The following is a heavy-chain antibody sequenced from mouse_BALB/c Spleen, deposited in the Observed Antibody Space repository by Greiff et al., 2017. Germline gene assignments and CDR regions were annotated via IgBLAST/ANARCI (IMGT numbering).Heavy chain of an antibody. Sequence: EVQLQQSGPGLVKPSQSLSLTCTVTGYSITSDYAWNWIRQFPGNKLEWMGYISYSGSTSYNPSLKSRISITRDTSKNQFFLQLNSVTTEDTATYYCASPYYYGSSYVGFAYWGQGTLVTVSA. CDR1: GYSITSDYA. D-gene: IGHD1-1*01. J-gene: IGHJ3*01. CDR2: ISYSGST. CDR3: ASPYYYGSSYVGFAY. V-gene: IGHV3-2*02.